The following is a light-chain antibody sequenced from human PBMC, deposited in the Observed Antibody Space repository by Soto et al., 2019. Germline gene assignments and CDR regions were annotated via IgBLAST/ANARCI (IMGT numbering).Light chain of an antibody. V-gene: IGKV3D-15*01. Sequence: EIVMTQSPATLSVSPVERATLSGMASQSVSSYLAWYQQKPGQAPRLLIYDASNRATGIPARFSGSGSGTEFTLTISSLQSEDFAVYYCQQYKNWPLTFGGGTKVDI. CDR3: QQYKNWPLT. CDR1: QSVSSY. J-gene: IGKJ4*01. CDR2: DAS.